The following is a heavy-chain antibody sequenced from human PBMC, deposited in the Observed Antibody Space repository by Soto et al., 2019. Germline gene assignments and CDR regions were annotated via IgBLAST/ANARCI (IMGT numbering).Heavy chain of an antibody. Sequence: TLSLTCTVSGGSISSGDYYWSWIRQPPGKGLEWIGYIYYSGSTYYNPSLKSRVTISVDTSKTQFSLKLSSVTAADTAVYYCATSQSIAAAAPFDPWGQGTLVTVSS. CDR3: ATSQSIAAAAPFDP. D-gene: IGHD6-13*01. CDR1: GGSISSGDYY. CDR2: IYYSGST. V-gene: IGHV4-30-4*01. J-gene: IGHJ5*02.